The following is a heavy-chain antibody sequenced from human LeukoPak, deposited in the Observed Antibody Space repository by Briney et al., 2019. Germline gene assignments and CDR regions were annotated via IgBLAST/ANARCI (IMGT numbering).Heavy chain of an antibody. D-gene: IGHD3-3*01. CDR1: GFTFSTSS. CDR2: INHSGST. J-gene: IGHJ4*02. CDR3: ARALYDFWLDY. Sequence: GPLRLSCAASGFTFSTSSMSWIRQPPGKGLEWIGEINHSGSTNYNPSLKSRVTISVDTSKNQFSLKLSSVTAADTAVYYCARALYDFWLDYWGQGTLVTVSS. V-gene: IGHV4-34*01.